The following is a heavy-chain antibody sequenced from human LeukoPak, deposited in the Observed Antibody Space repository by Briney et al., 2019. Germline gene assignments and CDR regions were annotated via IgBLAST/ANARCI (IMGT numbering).Heavy chain of an antibody. J-gene: IGHJ2*01. CDR1: GGSFSGYY. CDR3: ARGRWGLPYSIVGAPRYWYFDL. D-gene: IGHD1-26*01. V-gene: IGHV4-34*01. CDR2: INHSGST. Sequence: SETLSLTCAVYGGSFSGYYWSWIRQPPGKGLEWIGEINHSGSTNYNPSLKSRVTISVDTSKNQFSLKLSSVTAADTAVYYCARGRWGLPYSIVGAPRYWYFDLWGRGTLVTVSS.